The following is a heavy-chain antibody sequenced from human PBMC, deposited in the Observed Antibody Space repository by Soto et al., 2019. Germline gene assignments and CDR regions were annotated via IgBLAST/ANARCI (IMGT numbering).Heavy chain of an antibody. CDR3: ARQWLDSYYFDY. J-gene: IGHJ4*02. D-gene: IGHD6-19*01. Sequence: EVQLVESGGGLVQPGGSLRLSCAASGFTFSSYAMHWVRQAPGKGLEYVSAISSNGGSTYYANSVKGRFTISRYNSKNTLYLHMGSLRAEDMAVYFCARQWLDSYYFDYWGQGTLVTVSS. CDR1: GFTFSSYA. CDR2: ISSNGGST. V-gene: IGHV3-64*01.